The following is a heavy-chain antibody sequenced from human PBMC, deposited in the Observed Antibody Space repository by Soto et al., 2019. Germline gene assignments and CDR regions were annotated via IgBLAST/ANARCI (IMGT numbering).Heavy chain of an antibody. D-gene: IGHD1-1*01. CDR3: ARGEPPIDY. CDR1: GFTFSSYG. J-gene: IGHJ4*02. CDR2: IWYDGSNK. V-gene: IGHV3-33*01. Sequence: PGGSLRLSCAASGFTFSSYGMYWVRQAPGKGLEWVAVIWYDGSNKYYEDSVKGRFTISRDNSKNTLYLQMNSLRAEDTAVYYCARGEPPIDYWGQGTLVTVSS.